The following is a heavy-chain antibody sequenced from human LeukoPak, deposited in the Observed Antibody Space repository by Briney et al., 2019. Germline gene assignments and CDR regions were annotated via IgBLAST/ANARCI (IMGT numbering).Heavy chain of an antibody. D-gene: IGHD1-14*01. CDR1: GYTFTSYG. CDR2: ISAYNGNT. V-gene: IGHV1-18*01. J-gene: IGHJ6*03. CDR3: ARDIGARWYKLYYYYYMDV. Sequence: ASVKVSCKASGYTFTSYGISWVRQAPGQGLEWMGWISAYNGNTNYAQKLQGRVTMTTDTSTSTAYMELRSLRSDDTAVYYCARDIGARWYKLYYYYYMDVWGKGTTVTISS.